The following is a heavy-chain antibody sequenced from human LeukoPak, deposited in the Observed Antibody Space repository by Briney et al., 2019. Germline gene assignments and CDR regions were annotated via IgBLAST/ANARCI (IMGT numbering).Heavy chain of an antibody. V-gene: IGHV3-21*06. Sequence: GGSLRLSCVACGFAFSTYTMSWARQSPGKGLEWVASINSGGTTTHYADSVKGRFTISRDNAQNVLYLQMNGLRADDAAVYYCLRGDSRDFWGQGTLVTVSS. CDR2: INSGGTTT. D-gene: IGHD3-22*01. CDR3: LRGDSRDF. CDR1: GFAFSTYT. J-gene: IGHJ4*02.